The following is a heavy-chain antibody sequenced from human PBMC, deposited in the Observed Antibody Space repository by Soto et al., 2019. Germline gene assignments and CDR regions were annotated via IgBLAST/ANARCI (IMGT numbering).Heavy chain of an antibody. CDR2: IYYSGFT. J-gene: IGHJ6*02. D-gene: IGHD3-10*01. Sequence: SETLSLTCTVSGGSIASGGYYWSWIRQHPGKGLEWIGYIYYSGFTYYNPSLKSRVTISVDTSKNQFSLKLSSVTAADTAVYYCAKDPRFRFRYGSGSYYMVYYGMDVWGQGTTVTVSS. V-gene: IGHV4-31*03. CDR1: GGSIASGGYY. CDR3: AKDPRFRFRYGSGSYYMVYYGMDV.